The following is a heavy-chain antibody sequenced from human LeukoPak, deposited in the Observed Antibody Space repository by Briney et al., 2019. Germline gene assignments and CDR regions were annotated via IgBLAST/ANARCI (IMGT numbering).Heavy chain of an antibody. CDR1: GGSLSGYY. D-gene: IGHD3-10*01. Sequence: SETLSLTCAVYGGSLSGYYWSWIRQPPGKGLGWIGEINHSGSTNYNPSLKSRVTISVDTSKNQFSLKLSSVTAADTAVYYCARVTKLAKTYYYGSGSYYSRGFFDYWGQGTLVTVSS. CDR3: ARVTKLAKTYYYGSGSYYSRGFFDY. J-gene: IGHJ4*02. CDR2: INHSGST. V-gene: IGHV4-34*01.